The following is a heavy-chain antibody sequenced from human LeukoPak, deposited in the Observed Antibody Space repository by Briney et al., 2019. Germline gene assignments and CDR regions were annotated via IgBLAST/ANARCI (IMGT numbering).Heavy chain of an antibody. CDR1: GYTFTSYY. CDR3: ARDHLVGGFQH. Sequence: GASVKVSCKASGYTFTSYYMHWVRQAPGQGLEWMGIINPSGGSTSYAQKFQGRVTMTRDMSTSTVYMELSSLRSEDTAVYYCARDHLVGGFQHRGQGTLVTVSS. V-gene: IGHV1-46*01. D-gene: IGHD2-15*01. CDR2: INPSGGST. J-gene: IGHJ1*01.